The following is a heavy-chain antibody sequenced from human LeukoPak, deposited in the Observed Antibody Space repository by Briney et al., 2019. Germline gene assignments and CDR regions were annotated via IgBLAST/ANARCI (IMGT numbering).Heavy chain of an antibody. Sequence: PSETLSLTCAVYGGSFSGYYWSWIRQPPGKGLEWIGEINHSGSTNYNPSLKSRVTISVDTSKNQFSLKLSSVTAADTAVYYCARTCYDFWSGYLYYFDYWGQGTLVTVSS. CDR1: GGSFSGYY. J-gene: IGHJ4*02. CDR3: ARTCYDFWSGYLYYFDY. D-gene: IGHD3-3*01. CDR2: INHSGST. V-gene: IGHV4-34*01.